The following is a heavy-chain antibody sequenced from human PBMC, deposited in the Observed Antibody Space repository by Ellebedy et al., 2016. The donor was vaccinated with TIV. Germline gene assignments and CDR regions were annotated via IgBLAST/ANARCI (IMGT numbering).Heavy chain of an antibody. CDR2: IKSKSDGGAA. CDR1: GFTFTNAW. Sequence: GESLKISCSVSGFTFTNAWMSWVRQAPGKGLEWVGRIKSKSDGGAADYAAPVKGRCTISRDDSKNTLFLQRNSLQTEDTAVYFCATTGDLRYPYYFDYWGQGALVTVSS. D-gene: IGHD7-27*01. CDR3: ATTGDLRYPYYFDY. V-gene: IGHV3-15*07. J-gene: IGHJ4*02.